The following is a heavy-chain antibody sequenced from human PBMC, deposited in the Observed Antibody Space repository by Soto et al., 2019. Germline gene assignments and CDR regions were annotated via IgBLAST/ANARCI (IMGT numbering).Heavy chain of an antibody. Sequence: QVQLVESGGGVVQPGRSLRLSCAASGFTFSSYAMHWVRQAPGKGLEWVSVISYDGSNKYYADSVKGRFTISRDNSKNTLYLQMNSLRAEDTAVYYCSSIIGGDPNWFDRGGQVTLVTVSS. J-gene: IGHJ5*02. V-gene: IGHV3-30-3*01. CDR2: ISYDGSNK. CDR3: SSIIGGDPNWFDR. D-gene: IGHD2-21*02. CDR1: GFTFSSYA.